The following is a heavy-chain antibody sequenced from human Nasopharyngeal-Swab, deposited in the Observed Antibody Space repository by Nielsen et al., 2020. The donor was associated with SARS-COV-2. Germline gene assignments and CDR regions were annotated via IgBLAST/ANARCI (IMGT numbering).Heavy chain of an antibody. V-gene: IGHV3-48*01. CDR2: IGSTGNPI. J-gene: IGHJ5*02. D-gene: IGHD2-2*01. CDR1: GFTFSRYP. Sequence: GESLKISCTASGFTFSRYPMNWVRQAPGKGLEWVSYIGSTGNPIYYADSVGGRFTISRDNAKNSLYLQMNSLRAEDTAVYYCVRETLGYCSSPTCPWGQGTLVTVSS. CDR3: VRETLGYCSSPTCP.